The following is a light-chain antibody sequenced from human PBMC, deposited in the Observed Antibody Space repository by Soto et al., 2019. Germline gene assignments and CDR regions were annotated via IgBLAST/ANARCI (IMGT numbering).Light chain of an antibody. CDR1: SSDVGSYNL. CDR3: CSYAGSSTSLDV. J-gene: IGLJ1*01. CDR2: EVS. V-gene: IGLV2-23*02. Sequence: QSALTQPASVSGSPGQSITISCTGTSSDVGSYNLVSWYQQHPGKAPKLMIYEVSKRPSGVSNRFSGSKSGNTASLTISGLQAEDEADYYCCSYAGSSTSLDVFGTGTQLTVL.